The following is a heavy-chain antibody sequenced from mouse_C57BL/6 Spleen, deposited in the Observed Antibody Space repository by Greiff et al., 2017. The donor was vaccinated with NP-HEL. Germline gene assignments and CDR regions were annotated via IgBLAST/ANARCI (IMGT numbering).Heavy chain of an antibody. D-gene: IGHD1-1*01. J-gene: IGHJ4*01. CDR3: ARHYYYSSSYAMDY. CDR1: GYAFSSSW. CDR2: IYPGDGDT. Sequence: QVQLQQSGPELVKPGASVKISCKASGYAFSSSWMNWVKQRPGKGLEWIGRIYPGDGDTNYNGKFKGKATLTADKSSSTAYMQLSSLTSEDSAVYFCARHYYYSSSYAMDYWGQGTSVTVSS. V-gene: IGHV1-82*01.